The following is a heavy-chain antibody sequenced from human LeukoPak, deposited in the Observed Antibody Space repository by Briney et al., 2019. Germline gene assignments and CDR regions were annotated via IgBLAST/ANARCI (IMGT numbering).Heavy chain of an antibody. J-gene: IGHJ4*02. CDR3: ARGWDSSLPYFDY. CDR1: GVSISSSSYY. Sequence: SETLSLTCTVSGVSISSSSYYWGWLRQPPGKGLEWIGSIYYSGSTYYNPSLKSRVTISVDTSKNQFSLKLSSVTAADTAVYYCARGWDSSLPYFDYWGQGTLVTVSS. CDR2: IYYSGST. V-gene: IGHV4-39*07. D-gene: IGHD3-22*01.